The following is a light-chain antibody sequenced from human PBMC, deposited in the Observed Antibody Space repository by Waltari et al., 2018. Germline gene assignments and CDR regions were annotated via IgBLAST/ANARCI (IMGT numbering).Light chain of an antibody. V-gene: IGKV1-39*01. CDR2: AAA. CDR1: ESIGKY. Sequence: DIQMTQSPSSLSASVGDRITITCRASESIGKYLNWYQQRPGKAPQLLIYAAANLRSGAPARFSGRGPGTAFPRTISSLRPEDSATYYCQQSYTAPYTFGKGNQL. CDR3: QQSYTAPYT. J-gene: IGKJ2*01.